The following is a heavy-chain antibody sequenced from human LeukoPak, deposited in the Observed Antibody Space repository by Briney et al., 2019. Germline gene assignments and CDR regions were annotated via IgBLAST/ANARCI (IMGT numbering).Heavy chain of an antibody. D-gene: IGHD6-13*01. CDR2: IYHSGST. J-gene: IGHJ4*02. CDR1: DGSISSGGYS. CDR3: ATSSWTHRYFDY. Sequence: SETLSLTCAVSDGSISSGGYSWSWIRQPPGKGLEWIGYIYHSGSTYYNPSLKSRVTISVDRSKNQFSLKLSSVTAADTAVYYCATSSWTHRYFDYWGQGTLVTVSS. V-gene: IGHV4-30-2*01.